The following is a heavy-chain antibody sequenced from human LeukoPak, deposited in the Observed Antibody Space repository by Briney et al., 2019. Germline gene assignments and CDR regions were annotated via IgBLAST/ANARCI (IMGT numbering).Heavy chain of an antibody. CDR3: ARSHPSHLTGDY. J-gene: IGHJ4*02. CDR1: GFTFSSYS. V-gene: IGHV3-21*01. Sequence: GGSLRLSCAASGFTFSSYSMNWVRQAPGKGLEWVSSISSSSSYIYYADSVKGRFTISRDNAKNSLYLQMNSLRAEDTAVYYCARSHPSHLTGDYWGQGTLVTVSS. D-gene: IGHD3-3*02. CDR2: ISSSSSYI.